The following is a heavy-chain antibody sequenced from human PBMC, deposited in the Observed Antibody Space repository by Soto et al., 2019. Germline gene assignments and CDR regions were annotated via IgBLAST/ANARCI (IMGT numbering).Heavy chain of an antibody. V-gene: IGHV3-13*01. D-gene: IGHD2-15*01. J-gene: IGHJ4*02. CDR3: ARGRLISLYYFDS. CDR1: GFTFSNYD. CDR2: IGTAGDT. Sequence: GGSLKHSCAASGFTFSNYDMHWVRQVTGKGLEGVSTIGTAGDTYYPGSVKGRFTISRENAKNSLYLQMNSLRAEDTAVYYCARGRLISLYYFDSWGQGTLVTVS.